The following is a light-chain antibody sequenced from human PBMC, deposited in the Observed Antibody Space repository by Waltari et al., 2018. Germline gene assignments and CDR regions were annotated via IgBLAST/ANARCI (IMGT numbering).Light chain of an antibody. Sequence: QSALTQPRSVSGSPGQSVAISCTGPSSDVGSYNYVSWYQQLPGKAPKLMIYDVSKWPSGVPDRFSGSKSGNTASLTISGLQADDEADYYCCSYAGNYSFVFGTGTKVTVL. V-gene: IGLV2-11*01. CDR3: CSYAGNYSFV. CDR1: SSDVGSYNY. CDR2: DVS. J-gene: IGLJ1*01.